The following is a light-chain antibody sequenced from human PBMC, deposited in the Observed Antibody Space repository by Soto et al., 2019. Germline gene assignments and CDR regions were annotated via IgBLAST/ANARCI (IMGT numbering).Light chain of an antibody. V-gene: IGLV2-14*01. Sequence: QSALTQPASVSGAPGQSITISCTGTSSDVGGYNYVSWYQQHPGKAPKLMIYDVSNRPSGVSKRFSGSKSGNTASLTISGLQAEDEDDYYWSSYTSRSTLVVFGGGTKVTVL. J-gene: IGLJ2*01. CDR3: SSYTSRSTLVV. CDR2: DVS. CDR1: SSDVGGYNY.